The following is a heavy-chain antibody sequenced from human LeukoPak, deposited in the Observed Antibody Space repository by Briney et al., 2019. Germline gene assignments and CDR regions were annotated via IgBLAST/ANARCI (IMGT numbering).Heavy chain of an antibody. CDR3: AREAFNYGDHYFDY. J-gene: IGHJ4*02. CDR2: MNSDGSST. D-gene: IGHD4-17*01. CDR1: GLTFSSYW. V-gene: IGHV3-74*01. Sequence: QPGGSLRLSCVASGLTFSSYWMYWVRQAPGKGLVWVSRMNSDGSSTTYADSVKGRFTISRDNAKNTLYLQMNSLRAEDTAVYHCAREAFNYGDHYFDYWGQGTLVTVSS.